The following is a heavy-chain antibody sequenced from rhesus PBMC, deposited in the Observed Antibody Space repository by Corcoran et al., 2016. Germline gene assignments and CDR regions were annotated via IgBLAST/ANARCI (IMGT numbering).Heavy chain of an antibody. Sequence: QLQLQESGPGLVKPSETLSLTCAVSGGSISSNYWSWIRQPPGKGLEWIGRNSGGGGDTVYNPALKNPVTLSTDASKNQFSLQLRSVTAADTAVYYWARDHEYSNYGDYWGQGVLVTVSS. J-gene: IGHJ4*01. CDR1: GGSISSNY. CDR3: ARDHEYSNYGDY. CDR2: NSGGGGDT. D-gene: IGHD4-23*01. V-gene: IGHV4-173*01.